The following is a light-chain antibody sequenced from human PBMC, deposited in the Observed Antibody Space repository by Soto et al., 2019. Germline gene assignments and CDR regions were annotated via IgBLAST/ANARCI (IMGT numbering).Light chain of an antibody. CDR3: ASYTSTSTLGRV. Sequence: QSVLTQPASVSGSPGQSITISCTGSSSDVGGYNYVSWYQQHPGKAPKLIIYDVSNRPSGVSNRFSGSKSGNTASLTISGLQAEDEADYYCASYTSTSTLGRVFGGGTQLTVL. V-gene: IGLV2-14*01. CDR1: SSDVGGYNY. CDR2: DVS. J-gene: IGLJ3*02.